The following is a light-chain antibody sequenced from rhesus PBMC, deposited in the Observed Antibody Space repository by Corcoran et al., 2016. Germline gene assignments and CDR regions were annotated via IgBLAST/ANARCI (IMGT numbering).Light chain of an antibody. J-gene: IGKJ2*01. CDR1: QGISRW. CDR3: QQGYSPPYS. Sequence: DIQMTQSPSSLSASVGDKVTITFRASQGISRWLAWYQQKPGTAPDLLIYDASSLQSGVPSKFSVSGAGTDYTLTISSLQPEDFATYYCQQGYSPPYSFGQGTKVEIK. V-gene: IGKV1-18*01. CDR2: DAS.